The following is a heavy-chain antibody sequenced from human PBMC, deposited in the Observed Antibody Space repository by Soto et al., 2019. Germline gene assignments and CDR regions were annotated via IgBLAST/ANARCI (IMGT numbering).Heavy chain of an antibody. D-gene: IGHD3-9*01. Sequence: GESLKISCKGSGYSFTSYWIDWVRQMPGKGLEWMGIIYPGDSDTRYSPSFQGQVTISADKSISTAYLQCSSLKASDTAMYYCARHGVGDILTGQPDYWGQGTLVTVSS. CDR3: ARHGVGDILTGQPDY. J-gene: IGHJ4*02. CDR2: IYPGDSDT. V-gene: IGHV5-51*01. CDR1: GYSFTSYW.